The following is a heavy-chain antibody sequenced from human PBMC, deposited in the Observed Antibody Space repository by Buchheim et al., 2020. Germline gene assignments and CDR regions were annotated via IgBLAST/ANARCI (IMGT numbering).Heavy chain of an antibody. D-gene: IGHD3-3*01. CDR1: GFTFSNAW. Sequence: EVQLVESGGGLVKPGGSLRLSCAASGFTFSNAWMSWVRQAPGKGLEWVGRIKSKTDGGITDYAAPVKGRFTISRDDSKNTLYLQMNSLKTEDTAVYYCATDLRFLGGYYYGMDVWGQGTT. CDR2: IKSKTDGGIT. V-gene: IGHV3-15*01. J-gene: IGHJ6*02. CDR3: ATDLRFLGGYYYGMDV.